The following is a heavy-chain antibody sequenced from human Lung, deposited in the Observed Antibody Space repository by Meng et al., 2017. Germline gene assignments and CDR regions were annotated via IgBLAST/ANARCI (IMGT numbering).Heavy chain of an antibody. CDR3: VKDLGAIGVTEAFDV. CDR2: ISYDGRDA. V-gene: IGHV3-43D*03. D-gene: IGHD3-10*01. CDR1: GFNFDDYA. J-gene: IGHJ3*01. Sequence: GESLKISCATSGFNFDDYAMHWVRQAPGKGLEWVSLISYDGRDAYYADSVKGRFTISRDKTKNPLYVQMNSLSAEDAALYYCVKDLGAIGVTEAFDVWGQGTVVTVSS.